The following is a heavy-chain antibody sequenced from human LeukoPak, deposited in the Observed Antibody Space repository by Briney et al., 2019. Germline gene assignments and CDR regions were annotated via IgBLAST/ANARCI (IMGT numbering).Heavy chain of an antibody. CDR1: GFTFSDYY. J-gene: IGHJ5*02. Sequence: PGGSLRLSCAASGFTFSDYYMSWIRQAPGKGLEWVSYISSSGSTIYYADSVKGRFTISRDNAKNSLYLQMNSLRAEDTAVYYCASPPWNQPVFNWFDPWGQGTLVTVSS. V-gene: IGHV3-11*04. CDR2: ISSSGSTI. D-gene: IGHD1-1*01. CDR3: ASPPWNQPVFNWFDP.